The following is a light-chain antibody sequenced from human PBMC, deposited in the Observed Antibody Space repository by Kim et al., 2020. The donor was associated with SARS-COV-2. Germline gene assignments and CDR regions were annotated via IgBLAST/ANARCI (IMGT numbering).Light chain of an antibody. CDR2: KAS. CDR1: QSISTW. Sequence: GDRVTITCRASQSISTWLAWYQQKPGKTPNLLIYKASTLQTGVPSRFSGTGSGTQFTLTISSLQPDDSGTYYCQQYNTLSNFGGGTKV. CDR3: QQYNTLSN. V-gene: IGKV1-5*03. J-gene: IGKJ4*01.